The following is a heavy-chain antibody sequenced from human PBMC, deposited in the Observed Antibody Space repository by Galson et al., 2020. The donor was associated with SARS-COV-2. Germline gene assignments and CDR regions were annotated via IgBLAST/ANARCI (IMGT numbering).Heavy chain of an antibody. J-gene: IGHJ5*02. CDR2: IYYSGST. Sequence: SETLSLTCTVSGGSISSSSYYWGWIRQPPGKGLEWIVSIYYSGSTYYNPSLKSRVTISVDTSKNQFSLKLSSVTAADTAVYYCARYKAADITPRMFGWFDPWCQGTLVTVSS. D-gene: IGHD3-3*01. CDR1: GGSISSSSYY. V-gene: IGHV4-39*01. CDR3: ARYKAADITPRMFGWFDP.